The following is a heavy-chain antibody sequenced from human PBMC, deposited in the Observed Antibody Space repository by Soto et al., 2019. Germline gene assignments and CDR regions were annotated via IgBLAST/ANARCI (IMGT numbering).Heavy chain of an antibody. J-gene: IGHJ6*02. V-gene: IGHV3-33*01. D-gene: IGHD3-10*01. CDR2: IWYDGSNK. CDR3: ARSGDGAVNYYYYGMDV. CDR1: GFTFSSYG. Sequence: PGGSLRLSCAASGFTFSSYGMHWVRQAPGKGLEWVAVIWYDGSNKYYADSVKGRFTISRDNSKNTLYLQMNSLRAEDTAVYYCARSGDGAVNYYYYGMDVWGQGTTVTVSS.